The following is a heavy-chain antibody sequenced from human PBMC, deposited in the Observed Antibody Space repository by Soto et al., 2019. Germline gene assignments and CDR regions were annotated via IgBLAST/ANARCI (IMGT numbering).Heavy chain of an antibody. J-gene: IGHJ6*02. D-gene: IGHD3-16*01. V-gene: IGHV3-30*18. CDR1: GFTFSSFG. CDR2: ISYDGSNK. CDR3: AKEEGDSYALGEAYHYAVDV. Sequence: QVQLVESGGGVVQPGRSLRLSCTASGFTFSSFGMYWVRQAPGKGLEWVAIISYDGSNKYYADSVKGRFTVSSDNSKSTLFLEMSNLTLGDTALYFCAKEEGDSYALGEAYHYAVDVWGQGTTVTVSS.